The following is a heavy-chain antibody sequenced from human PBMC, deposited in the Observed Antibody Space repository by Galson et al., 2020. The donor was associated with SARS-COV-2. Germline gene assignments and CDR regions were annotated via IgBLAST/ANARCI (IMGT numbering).Heavy chain of an antibody. V-gene: IGHV4-61*02. J-gene: IGHJ4*02. CDR1: GGSISSGSYY. CDR3: ARERRWDPYSDL. D-gene: IGHD1-26*01. Sequence: SETLSLTCTVSGGSISSGSYYWSWIRQPAGKGLECIGRIYTGVNPNYNPSLKSRVTISVDTSKNQFSLKLSSVTAADTAVYYCARERRWDPYSDLWAQGTLVTVSS. CDR2: IYTGVNP.